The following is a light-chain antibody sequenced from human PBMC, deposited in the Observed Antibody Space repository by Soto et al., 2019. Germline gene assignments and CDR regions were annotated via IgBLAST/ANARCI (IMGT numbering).Light chain of an antibody. Sequence: QSALTQPASVSGSPGQSITISCTGTSSDVGGYNYVSWYQQHPGKAPRLMISEVSNRPSGVSNRFSASKSGNTASLAISVLQAEDEADYCCSSYSSITPLVFGGGTKLTVL. J-gene: IGLJ3*02. CDR3: SSYSSITPLV. CDR2: EVS. V-gene: IGLV2-14*01. CDR1: SSDVGGYNY.